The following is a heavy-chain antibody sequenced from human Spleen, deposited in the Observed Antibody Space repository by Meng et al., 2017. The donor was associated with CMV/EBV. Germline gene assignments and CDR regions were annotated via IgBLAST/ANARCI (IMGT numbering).Heavy chain of an antibody. J-gene: IGHJ4*02. Sequence: GESLKISCAASGFTFSSYAMHWVRQAPGKGLEYVSAISSNGGSTYYADSVKGRFTISRDNSKNTLYLQMGSLRAEDMAVYYSARDSASMVRGVSLNWGQGTLVTVSS. CDR2: ISSNGGST. V-gene: IGHV3-64*02. CDR3: ARDSASMVRGVSLN. D-gene: IGHD3-10*01. CDR1: GFTFSSYA.